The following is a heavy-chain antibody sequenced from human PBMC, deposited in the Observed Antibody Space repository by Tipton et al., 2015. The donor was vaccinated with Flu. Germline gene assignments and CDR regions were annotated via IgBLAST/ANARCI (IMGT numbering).Heavy chain of an antibody. CDR1: GFTLDDYA. CDR3: AVLHGSGSYSGDC. V-gene: IGHV3-9*01. D-gene: IGHD3-10*01. J-gene: IGHJ4*02. CDR2: ISWNSGSI. Sequence: SLRLSCAASGFTLDDYAMHWVRQAPGKGLEWVSGISWNSGSIGYADSVKGRFTISRDNAKNSLYLQMNSLRAEDTALYYCAVLHGSGSYSGDCWGQGTLVTVSS.